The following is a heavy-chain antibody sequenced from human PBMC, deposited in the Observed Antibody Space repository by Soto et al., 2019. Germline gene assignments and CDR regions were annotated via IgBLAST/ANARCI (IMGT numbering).Heavy chain of an antibody. CDR1: GFTFGDYA. D-gene: IGHD2-8*01. V-gene: IGHV3-49*03. Sequence: PGGSLRLSCTASGFTFGDYAMSWFRQAPGKGLEWVGFIRSKAYGGTTEYAASVKGRFTISRDDSKSIAYLQMNSLKTEDTAVYYCTRVSIVLMVYAFNNWFDPWGQGTLVTVS. J-gene: IGHJ5*02. CDR3: TRVSIVLMVYAFNNWFDP. CDR2: IRSKAYGGTT.